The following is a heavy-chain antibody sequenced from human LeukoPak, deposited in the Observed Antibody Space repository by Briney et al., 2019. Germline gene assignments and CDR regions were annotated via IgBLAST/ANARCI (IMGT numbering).Heavy chain of an antibody. V-gene: IGHV4-4*07. CDR3: AREIQLRGPIMDY. Sequence: SETLSLTCTVSGGSISSYWWSWIRQPAGKGLEWIGRIYTSGSTNYDPSLKSRVIMSVDTSKNQLSLKLTSVTAADTAVYYCAREIQLRGPIMDYWGQGTLVTVSS. J-gene: IGHJ4*02. CDR1: GGSISSYW. CDR2: IYTSGST. D-gene: IGHD5-24*01.